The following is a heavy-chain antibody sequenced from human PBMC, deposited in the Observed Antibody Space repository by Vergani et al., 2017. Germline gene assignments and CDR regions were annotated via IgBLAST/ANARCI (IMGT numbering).Heavy chain of an antibody. J-gene: IGHJ3*02. V-gene: IGHV1-69*04. D-gene: IGHD1-14*01. CDR3: AREGLSDRRRAFDI. CDR1: GYTFTSYG. CDR2: IIPILGIA. Sequence: QVQLVQSGAEVKKPGASVKVSCKASGYTFTSYGISWVRQAPGQGLEWMGRIIPILGIANYAQKFQGRVTITADKSTSTAYMELSSLRSEDTAVYYCAREGLSDRRRAFDIWGQGTMVTVSS.